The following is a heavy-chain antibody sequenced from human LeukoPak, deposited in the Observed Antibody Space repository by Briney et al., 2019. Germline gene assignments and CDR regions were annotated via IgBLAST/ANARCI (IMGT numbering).Heavy chain of an antibody. D-gene: IGHD3-9*01. J-gene: IGHJ5*02. CDR3: ARQTGRRQWFDP. CDR1: GGTFTTYA. CDR2: IIPIFGTA. Sequence: SVKVSCKASGGTFTTYAINWVRQAPGRGLEWMGGIIPIFGTATYAQKFQGRLTITTDESTNTAYMELSSLTSEDTAVYYCARQTGRRQWFDPWGQGTLVTVSS. V-gene: IGHV1-69*05.